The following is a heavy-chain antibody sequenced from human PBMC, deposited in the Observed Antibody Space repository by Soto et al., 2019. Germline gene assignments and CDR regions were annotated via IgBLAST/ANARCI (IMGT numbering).Heavy chain of an antibody. CDR2: ISADGSNK. CDR1: RLSFNTYA. D-gene: IGHD4-17*01. V-gene: IGHV3-30-3*01. J-gene: IGHJ6*01. CDR3: TRVRLLSLSDCYYGMGV. Sequence: PGRCLRISXAPCRLSFNTYAMHRVRQDPGKGLEWLAVISADGSNKYYADSVKGRFTISRDISKDRLYLQMDSLISEDTAVYSSTRVRLLSLSDCYYGMGVWGQGTMRAVSS.